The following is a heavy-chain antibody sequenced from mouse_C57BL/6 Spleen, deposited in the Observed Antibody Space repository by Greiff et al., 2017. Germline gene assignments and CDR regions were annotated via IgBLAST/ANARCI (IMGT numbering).Heavy chain of an antibody. D-gene: IGHD1-1*01. CDR3: ARESITTVVAPRYFEV. CDR1: GFTFSSYT. V-gene: IGHV5-9*01. J-gene: IGHJ1*03. Sequence: EVQLVESGGGLVKPGGSLKLSCAASGFTFSSYTMSWVRQTPEKRLEWVATISGGGGNTYYPDSVKGRFTISRDNAKNTLYLQMSSLRSEDTALYYCARESITTVVAPRYFEVWGTGTTVTVSS. CDR2: ISGGGGNT.